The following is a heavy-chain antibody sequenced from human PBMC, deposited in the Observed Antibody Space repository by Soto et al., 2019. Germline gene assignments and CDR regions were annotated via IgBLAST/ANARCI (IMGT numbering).Heavy chain of an antibody. CDR1: GLNFDDFA. Sequence: LRLTCVGTGLNFDDFAMHWVRQAPGKGLEWVSGITWNSRVLAYADSVKGRFTISRDNARNSLYLQMDSLRDEDTALYYCAKGRYDFWSPYYFDSWGQGTLVTVSS. J-gene: IGHJ4*02. CDR2: ITWNSRVL. V-gene: IGHV3-9*01. CDR3: AKGRYDFWSPYYFDS. D-gene: IGHD3-3*01.